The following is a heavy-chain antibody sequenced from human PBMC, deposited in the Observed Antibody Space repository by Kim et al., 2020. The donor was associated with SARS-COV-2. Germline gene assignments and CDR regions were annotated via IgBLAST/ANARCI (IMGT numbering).Heavy chain of an antibody. V-gene: IGHV3-9*01. Sequence: GGSLRLSCAASGFTFDDYAMHWVRQAPGKGLEWVSGISWNSGSIGYADSVKGRFTISRDNAKNSLYLQMNSLRAEDTALYYCAKDMLGLQGYCSGGSCYAFDYWGQGTLVTVSS. CDR2: ISWNSGSI. CDR3: AKDMLGLQGYCSGGSCYAFDY. CDR1: GFTFDDYA. D-gene: IGHD2-15*01. J-gene: IGHJ4*02.